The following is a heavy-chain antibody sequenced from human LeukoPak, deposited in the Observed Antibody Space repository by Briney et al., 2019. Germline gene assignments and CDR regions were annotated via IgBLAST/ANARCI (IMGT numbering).Heavy chain of an antibody. CDR1: GFTFSSYA. CDR3: AKSRIAGADDAFDM. J-gene: IGHJ3*02. CDR2: ISGSGVTT. D-gene: IGHD6-13*01. V-gene: IGHV3-23*01. Sequence: GGSLRLSCAASGFTFSSYAMTWVRQVPGKGLEWVSAISGSGVTTHYADSVKGRFTISRDNSQNTLYLQISSLRAEDTAVYFCAKSRIAGADDAFDMWGQGTMVT.